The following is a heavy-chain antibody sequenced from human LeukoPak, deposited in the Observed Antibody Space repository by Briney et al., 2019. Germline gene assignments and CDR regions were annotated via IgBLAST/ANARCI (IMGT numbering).Heavy chain of an antibody. D-gene: IGHD2-2*01. CDR2: INHSGST. Sequence: SQTLSLTCTVSGGSISSGGYYWSWIRQPPGKGLEWIGEINHSGSTNYNPSLKSRVTISVDTSKNQFSLKLSSVTAADTAVYYCARGILGYCSSTSCPNWFDPWGQGTLVTVSS. J-gene: IGHJ5*02. CDR3: ARGILGYCSSTSCPNWFDP. V-gene: IGHV4-30-2*01. CDR1: GGSISSGGYY.